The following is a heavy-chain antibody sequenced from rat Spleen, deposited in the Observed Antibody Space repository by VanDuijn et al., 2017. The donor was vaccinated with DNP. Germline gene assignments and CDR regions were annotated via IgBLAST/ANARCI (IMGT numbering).Heavy chain of an antibody. Sequence: EVQLVESGGGLVQPGRSLKLSCAASGFTFSYYGMAWVRQAPKKGLEWVASISASGGSTSYRDSVKGRFTISRDNANHTLYLQMDSLRSEDTATFYCTTDFERGYWGQGVMVTVSS. CDR3: TTDFERGY. D-gene: IGHD1-11*01. CDR1: GFTFSYYG. V-gene: IGHV5-27*01. J-gene: IGHJ2*01. CDR2: ISASGGST.